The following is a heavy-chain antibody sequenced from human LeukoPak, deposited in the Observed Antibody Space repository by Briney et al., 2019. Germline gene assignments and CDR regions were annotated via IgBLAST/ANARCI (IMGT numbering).Heavy chain of an antibody. CDR3: AKDSGITMVQSFDY. D-gene: IGHD3-10*01. J-gene: IGHJ4*02. Sequence: GGSLRLSCAASGFTFSSYEMNWVRQAPGKGLEWVSAISGSGGSTYYADSVKGRFTISRDNSKNTLYLQMNSLRAEDTAVYYCAKDSGITMVQSFDYWGQGTLVTVSS. CDR2: ISGSGGST. CDR1: GFTFSSYE. V-gene: IGHV3-23*01.